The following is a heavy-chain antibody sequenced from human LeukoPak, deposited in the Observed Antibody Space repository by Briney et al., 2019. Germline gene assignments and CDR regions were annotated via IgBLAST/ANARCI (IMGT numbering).Heavy chain of an antibody. D-gene: IGHD6-13*01. V-gene: IGHV4-4*02. CDR3: ARDGVENSSWYPLDS. CDR1: GGSISSTNW. CDR2: IYYSGST. J-gene: IGHJ4*02. Sequence: PSETLSLTCAVSGGSISSTNWWTWVRHPPGKGLEWIGEIYYSGSTNYNPSLMSRVTMSVDTSKNQFSLKLTSVTAADTAVYYCARDGVENSSWYPLDSWGPGTLVTVSS.